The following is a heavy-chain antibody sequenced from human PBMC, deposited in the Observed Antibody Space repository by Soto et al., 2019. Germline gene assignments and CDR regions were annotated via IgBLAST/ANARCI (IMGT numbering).Heavy chain of an antibody. D-gene: IGHD5-18*01. CDR1: GGSISSYY. J-gene: IGHJ5*02. Sequence: SETLSLTCTVSGGSISSYYWSWIRQPPGKGLDLIGYIYYIGSTNYNPSLKSRVTISVDTSKNQFSLKLSSVTAADTAVYYCARDGYRYGSGFDPWGQGTLVTVSS. V-gene: IGHV4-59*01. CDR3: ARDGYRYGSGFDP. CDR2: IYYIGST.